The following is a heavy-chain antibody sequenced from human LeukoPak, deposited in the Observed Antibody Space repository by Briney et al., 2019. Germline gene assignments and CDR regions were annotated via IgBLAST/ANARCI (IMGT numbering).Heavy chain of an antibody. D-gene: IGHD3-22*01. V-gene: IGHV3-23*01. Sequence: PGGSLRLSCAASGFTFSSYAMSWVRHAPGKGLEWVSAISGSGGSTYYADSVKGRFTISRGNSKNTLYLQMNSLRAEDTAVYYCARDINYYDSSGYYKDYWGQGTLVTVSS. J-gene: IGHJ4*02. CDR1: GFTFSSYA. CDR3: ARDINYYDSSGYYKDY. CDR2: ISGSGGST.